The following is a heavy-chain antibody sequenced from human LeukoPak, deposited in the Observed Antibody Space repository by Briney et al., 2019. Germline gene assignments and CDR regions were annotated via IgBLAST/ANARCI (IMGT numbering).Heavy chain of an antibody. CDR3: ARVNRGDAFDI. J-gene: IGHJ3*02. Sequence: GRSLTLSCAASAFTFSSYGMHWARQAQGKGLGWVAVIWYDGRNKFYADSLKGRFTISRDNSKNTLYLQMNSLRAEDTAVYYCARVNRGDAFDIWGQGTLVTVSS. CDR1: AFTFSSYG. D-gene: IGHD3-16*02. V-gene: IGHV3-33*01. CDR2: IWYDGRNK.